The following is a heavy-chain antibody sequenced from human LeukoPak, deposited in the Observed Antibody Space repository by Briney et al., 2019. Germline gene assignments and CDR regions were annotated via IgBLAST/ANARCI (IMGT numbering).Heavy chain of an antibody. Sequence: SETLSLTCTVSGYSINNGYYWGWTRQPPGKGLEWIGSIYHSGGTYYNPSLKSRVTMSVDTSKNQFSLKLSSVTAADTAVYYCARGGASSSWYEDYWGQGTLVTVSS. CDR2: IYHSGGT. V-gene: IGHV4-38-2*02. J-gene: IGHJ4*02. CDR1: GYSINNGYY. D-gene: IGHD6-13*01. CDR3: ARGGASSSWYEDY.